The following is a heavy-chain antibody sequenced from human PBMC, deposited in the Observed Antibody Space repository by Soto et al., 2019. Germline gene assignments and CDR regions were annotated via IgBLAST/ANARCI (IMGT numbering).Heavy chain of an antibody. CDR2: IGHSGGT. J-gene: IGHJ4*02. CDR1: GGSFSVYY. CDR3: ARHGWYYFDY. D-gene: IGHD2-15*01. Sequence: SETLSLTCAGYGGSFSVYYWSWIRQPPGKGLEWIGEIGHSGGTVYNPSLESRVTISGDSSNNQFSLKLNSVTAEDTAVYYCARHGWYYFDYSGQGAGVTVFS. V-gene: IGHV4-34*01.